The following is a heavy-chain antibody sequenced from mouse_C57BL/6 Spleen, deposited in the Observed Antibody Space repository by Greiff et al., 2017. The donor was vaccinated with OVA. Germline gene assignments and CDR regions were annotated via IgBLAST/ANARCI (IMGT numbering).Heavy chain of an antibody. D-gene: IGHD2-4*01. CDR3: ARKRHDYDEDWYVDV. CDR1: GFSLTSYG. J-gene: IGHJ1*03. Sequence: HLVESGPGLVQPSQSLSITCTVSGFSLTSYGVHWVRQSPGKGLEWLGVIWSGGSTDYNAAFISRLSISKDNSKSQVFFKMNSLQADDTAIYYCARKRHDYDEDWYVDVWGTGTTVTVSS. V-gene: IGHV2-2*01. CDR2: IWSGGST.